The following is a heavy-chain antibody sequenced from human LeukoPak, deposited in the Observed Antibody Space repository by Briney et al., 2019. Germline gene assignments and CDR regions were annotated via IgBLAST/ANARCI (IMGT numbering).Heavy chain of an antibody. CDR2: ISYDGSNK. CDR3: AKGDFVY. CDR1: GFTFSSYW. Sequence: GGSLRLSCAASGFTFSSYWMSWVRQASGKGLEWVAVISYDGSNKYYADSVKGRFTISRDNSKNTLYLQMNSLRAEDTAVYYCAKGDFVYWGQGTLVTVSS. V-gene: IGHV3-30*18. J-gene: IGHJ4*02.